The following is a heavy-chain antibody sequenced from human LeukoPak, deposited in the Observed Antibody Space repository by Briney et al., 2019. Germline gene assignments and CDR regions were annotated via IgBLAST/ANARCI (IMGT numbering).Heavy chain of an antibody. Sequence: GGSLRLSCAASGFTFGSYWMHWVRQAPGKGPVWVSHINSDASTIDYADSVKGRFTISRDNAKNTLYLQMNSLRAEDTAVYYCVRDQDGGFDYWGQGTLVTVSS. J-gene: IGHJ4*02. CDR1: GFTFGSYW. CDR2: INSDASTI. CDR3: VRDQDGGFDY. V-gene: IGHV3-74*01.